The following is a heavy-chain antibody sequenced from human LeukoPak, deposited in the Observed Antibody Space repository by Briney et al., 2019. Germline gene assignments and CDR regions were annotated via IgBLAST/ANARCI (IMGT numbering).Heavy chain of an antibody. CDR1: GFTFSSYS. CDR2: ISSSSSYI. CDR3: ARFGVATSAFDY. V-gene: IGHV3-21*01. J-gene: IGHJ4*02. Sequence: GGSLRLSCAASGFTFSSYSMNWVRQAPGKGLEWVSSISSSSSYIYYADSVKGRFTISRDNAKNSLYPQMNSLRAEDTAVYYCARFGVATSAFDYWGQGTLVTVSS. D-gene: IGHD3-3*01.